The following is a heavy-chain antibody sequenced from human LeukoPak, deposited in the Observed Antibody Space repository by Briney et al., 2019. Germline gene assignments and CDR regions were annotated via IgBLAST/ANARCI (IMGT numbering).Heavy chain of an antibody. CDR2: IYSGGST. V-gene: IGHV3-66*01. CDR1: GFTVSSNY. CDR3: ARVGQRWLQFLDAFDI. J-gene: IGHJ3*02. D-gene: IGHD5-24*01. Sequence: GGSLRLSCAASGFTVSSNYMSWVRQAPGKGLEWVSVIYSGGSTYYADSVKGRFTISRDNSKNTLYLQMNSLRAEDTAVYYCARVGQRWLQFLDAFDIWGQGTMVTVSS.